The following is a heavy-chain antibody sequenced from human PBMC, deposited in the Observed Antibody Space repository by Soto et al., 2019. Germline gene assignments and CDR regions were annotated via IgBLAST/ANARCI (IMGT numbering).Heavy chain of an antibody. J-gene: IGHJ4*02. Sequence: QITLKESGPTLVKPTQTLTLTCTFSGFSFSTSGVGVGWIRQPPGKALDWLAIIYWDDAKRYSPSLKTRLTITRDTSKNQVVLTMTNMDPLDTATYYCVRRLFRGVIGPYHFDYWGQGTRVTVSS. V-gene: IGHV2-5*02. CDR1: GFSFSTSGVG. CDR3: VRRLFRGVIGPYHFDY. D-gene: IGHD3-16*02. CDR2: IYWDDAK.